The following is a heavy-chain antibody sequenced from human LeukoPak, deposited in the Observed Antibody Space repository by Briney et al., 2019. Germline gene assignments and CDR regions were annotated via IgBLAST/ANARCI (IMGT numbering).Heavy chain of an antibody. CDR2: IIPIFGTA. D-gene: IGHD7-27*01. CDR3: ARKTGDYDAFDI. Sequence: ASVKVSCKASGGTFSSYAISWVRQAPGQGLEWMGGIIPIFGTANYAQKFQGRVTITADESTSTACMELSSLRSEDTAVYYCARKTGDYDAFDIWGQGTMVTVSS. CDR1: GGTFSSYA. V-gene: IGHV1-69*13. J-gene: IGHJ3*02.